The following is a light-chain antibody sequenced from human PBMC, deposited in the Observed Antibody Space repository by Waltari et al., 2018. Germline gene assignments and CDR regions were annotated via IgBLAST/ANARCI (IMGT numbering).Light chain of an antibody. CDR3: SSYAGSNNFVV. Sequence: QSALTQPPSASGSPGQSVPISCTGTSRDVGGYNYVSWYQQHPGKAPKLMMYEVSKRPSGVPDRFSGSKSGNTASLTVSGLQAEDEADYYCSSYAGSNNFVVFGGGTKLTVL. CDR1: SRDVGGYNY. CDR2: EVS. V-gene: IGLV2-8*01. J-gene: IGLJ2*01.